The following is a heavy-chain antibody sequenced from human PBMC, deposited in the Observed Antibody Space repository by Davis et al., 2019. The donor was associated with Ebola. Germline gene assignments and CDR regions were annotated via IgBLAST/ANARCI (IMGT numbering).Heavy chain of an antibody. CDR3: NIRVGATTPNAFDI. D-gene: IGHD1-26*01. Sequence: ASVKVSCKASGYTFTSYYMHWVRQAPGQGLEWMGIINPSGGSTSYAQKFQGRVTMTEDTSTDTAYMELSSLRSEDTAVYYCNIRVGATTPNAFDIWGQGTMVTVSS. J-gene: IGHJ3*02. CDR1: GYTFTSYY. CDR2: INPSGGST. V-gene: IGHV1-46*01.